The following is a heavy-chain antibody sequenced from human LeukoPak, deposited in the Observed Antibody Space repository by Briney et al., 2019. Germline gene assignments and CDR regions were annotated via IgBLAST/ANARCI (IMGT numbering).Heavy chain of an antibody. CDR3: ARARDTGFLFDY. D-gene: IGHD2-8*02. Sequence: GGSLRLSCAASGFTFSSYEMNWVRQAQGRGLEWVSYISSSGSTTYYADSVKGRFTISRDNAKNSLYLQMNSLRAEDTAVYYCARARDTGFLFDYWGQGTLVTVSS. CDR2: ISSSGSTT. V-gene: IGHV3-48*03. CDR1: GFTFSSYE. J-gene: IGHJ4*02.